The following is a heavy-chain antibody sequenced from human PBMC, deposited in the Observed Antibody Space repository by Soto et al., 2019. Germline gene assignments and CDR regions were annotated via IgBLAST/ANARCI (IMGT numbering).Heavy chain of an antibody. CDR2: IYYSGST. CDR3: ARVLGAVCSGGTCYFYYFDF. CDR1: GGSISSGGSY. Sequence: PSETLSLTCTVSGGSISSGGSYWSWIRQHPGKGLEWIGYIYYSGSTYYNPSLESRVTISVDTSKNQFSLKLSSVTAADTAVYYCARVLGAVCSGGTCYFYYFDFWGQGTLVTVSS. V-gene: IGHV4-31*03. J-gene: IGHJ4*02. D-gene: IGHD2-15*01.